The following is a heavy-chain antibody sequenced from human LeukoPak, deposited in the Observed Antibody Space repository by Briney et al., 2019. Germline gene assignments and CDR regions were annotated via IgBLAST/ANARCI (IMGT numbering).Heavy chain of an antibody. J-gene: IGHJ4*02. CDR1: GYTFTSDG. CDR3: ARDFIEAVNYFDY. D-gene: IGHD2-15*01. CDR2: ISAYNGNT. V-gene: IGHV1-18*01. Sequence: ASVKVSCKDSGYTFTSDGVSWVRQAPGQGLEWKGWISAYNGNTNYAQKLQGRVTMTTDTSTSTAYMELRSLRSDDTAVYYCARDFIEAVNYFDYWGQGTLVTVSS.